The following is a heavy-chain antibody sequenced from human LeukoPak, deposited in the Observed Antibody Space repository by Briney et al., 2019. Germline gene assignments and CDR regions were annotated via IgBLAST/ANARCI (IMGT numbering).Heavy chain of an antibody. D-gene: IGHD6-13*01. J-gene: IGHJ4*02. Sequence: GGSLRLSRAGSGFTFSSYPMTWVRQAPGKGLDWVSTIDTSGNTDYADSVKGRFTISRDNPRNTLYLQMNSLRAEDTAVYFCAKYSRPSSRVFDYWGQGTLATVSP. CDR2: IDTSGNT. CDR1: GFTFSSYP. CDR3: AKYSRPSSRVFDY. V-gene: IGHV3-23*01.